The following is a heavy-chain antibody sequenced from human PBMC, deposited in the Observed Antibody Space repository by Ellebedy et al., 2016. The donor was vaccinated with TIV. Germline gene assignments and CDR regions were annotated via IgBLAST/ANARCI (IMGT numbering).Heavy chain of an antibody. Sequence: ASVKVSXXASGYTFTSYGISWVRQAPGQGLEWMGWISAYNGNTNYAQKLQGRVTMTTDTSTSTAYMELRSLRSDDTAVYYCARDLIAARSNDAFDIWGQGTMVTVSS. J-gene: IGHJ3*02. CDR1: GYTFTSYG. V-gene: IGHV1-18*01. CDR3: ARDLIAARSNDAFDI. CDR2: ISAYNGNT. D-gene: IGHD6-6*01.